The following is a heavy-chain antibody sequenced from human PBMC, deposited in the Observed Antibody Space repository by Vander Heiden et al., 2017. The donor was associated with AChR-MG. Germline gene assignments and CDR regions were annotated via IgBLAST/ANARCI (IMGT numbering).Heavy chain of an antibody. D-gene: IGHD6-13*01. V-gene: IGHV1-69*01. CDR1: GGPFSRYA. J-gene: IGHJ5*02. CDR3: ASSEPGIAAGGTRRWFDP. Sequence: VQLVQSGAEVKKPGSSVEVSCKASGGPFSRYAISWVRQAPGQGLEWMGGIIPSFGTANYAQKFQGRVTITADESTSTAYMELSSLRSEDTAVYYCASSEPGIAAGGTRRWFDPWCQGTLVTVSS. CDR2: IIPSFGTA.